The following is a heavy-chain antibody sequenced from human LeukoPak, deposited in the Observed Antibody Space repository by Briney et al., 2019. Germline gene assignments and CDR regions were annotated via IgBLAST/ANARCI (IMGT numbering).Heavy chain of an antibody. J-gene: IGHJ4*02. CDR2: ITNSGGNT. D-gene: IGHD6-6*01. Sequence: GGSLRLSCGASGFTFNNYAMSWVRQAPGKGLEWVSAITNSGGNTYYADSVKGRFTISRDNAKNSLYLQMNSLRAEDTAVYYCAGSSSSLPDYWGQGTLVTVSS. CDR3: AGSSSSLPDY. V-gene: IGHV3-23*01. CDR1: GFTFNNYA.